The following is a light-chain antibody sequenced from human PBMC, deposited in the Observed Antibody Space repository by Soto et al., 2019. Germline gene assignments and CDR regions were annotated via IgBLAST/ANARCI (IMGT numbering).Light chain of an antibody. V-gene: IGLV2-14*01. J-gene: IGLJ1*01. CDR1: SSDVGGYNY. Sequence: QSVLTQPASVSGSPGQSITNSCTGTSSDVGGYNYVSWYQQHPGKAPKLMIYDVSNRPSGVSNRFSGSKSGNTASLTISGLQAEDEADYYCSSYTSSSTLYVFGTGTKLTVL. CDR2: DVS. CDR3: SSYTSSSTLYV.